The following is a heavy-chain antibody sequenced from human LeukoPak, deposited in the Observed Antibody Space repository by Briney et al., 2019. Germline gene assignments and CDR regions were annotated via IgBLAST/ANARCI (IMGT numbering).Heavy chain of an antibody. Sequence: GGSLRLSCATSGFTFNDYAMYWVRQAPGKVLEWVSGISWNSRSIAYADSVKGRFTISRDNAKNSLYLQMNSLRAEDMALYYCAKEGSSWSTFDYWGQGTLVTVSS. D-gene: IGHD6-13*01. J-gene: IGHJ4*02. CDR1: GFTFNDYA. CDR3: AKEGSSWSTFDY. CDR2: ISWNSRSI. V-gene: IGHV3-9*03.